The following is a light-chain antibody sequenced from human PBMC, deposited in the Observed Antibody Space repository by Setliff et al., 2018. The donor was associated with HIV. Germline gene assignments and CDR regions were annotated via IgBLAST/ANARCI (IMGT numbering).Light chain of an antibody. V-gene: IGLV2-14*03. CDR1: TSDVGGYDY. CDR2: DVT. CDR3: SSYTSTSTLCV. J-gene: IGLJ1*01. Sequence: ALTQPASVSGSPGQSITISCTGTTSDVGGYDYVSWYQQHPGKAPKLMIFDVTDRPSGVSNRFSGSKSGNTASLTISGLQAEDEADYYCSSYTSTSTLCVFGTGTKVTVL.